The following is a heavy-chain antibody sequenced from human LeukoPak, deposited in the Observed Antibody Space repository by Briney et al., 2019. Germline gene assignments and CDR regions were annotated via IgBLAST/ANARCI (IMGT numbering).Heavy chain of an antibody. CDR1: GGSISSSNW. CDR2: IKQDGSEK. J-gene: IGHJ4*02. CDR3: ARDLEYSGSPYEY. D-gene: IGHD1-26*01. V-gene: IGHV3-7*03. Sequence: ETLSLTCAVSGGSISSSNWWSWVRQAPGKGLEWVANIKQDGSEKYYVDSVKGRFTISRDNAKNSLYLQMNSLRAEDTAVYYCARDLEYSGSPYEYWGQGTLVTVSS.